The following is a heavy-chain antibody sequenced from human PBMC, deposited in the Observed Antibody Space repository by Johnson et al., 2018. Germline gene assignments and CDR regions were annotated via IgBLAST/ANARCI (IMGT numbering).Heavy chain of an antibody. CDR1: GFTFSSYG. V-gene: IGHV3-30*18. J-gene: IGHJ3*02. CDR2: ISYDGSNK. CDR3: AKVETGGRWIQLWLEGAFDI. Sequence: QVQLVESGGGVVQPGRSLRLSCAASGFTFSSYGMHWVRQAPGKGLEWVAVISYDGSNKYYADSVKGRFTISRDNSKNTLYLQMNSLRAEDTAVYYCAKVETGGRWIQLWLEGAFDIWGQGTMVTVSS. D-gene: IGHD5-18*01.